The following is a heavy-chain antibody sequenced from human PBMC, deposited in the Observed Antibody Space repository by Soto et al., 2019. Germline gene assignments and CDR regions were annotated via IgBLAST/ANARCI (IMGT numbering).Heavy chain of an antibody. CDR1: GFTFNTYP. Sequence: QVQLVESGGGVVQPGRSLRLSCVASGFTFNTYPMHWVRQAPGKGLDWVAFISYDGSNEYYADSVRGRFTISRDDSKNTLYLQMNSLRAEDTAVYYCARASRFCTGGSCYTYYFDYWGQGTLVTVAS. CDR3: ARASRFCTGGSCYTYYFDY. V-gene: IGHV3-33*01. CDR2: ISYDGSNE. D-gene: IGHD2-15*01. J-gene: IGHJ4*01.